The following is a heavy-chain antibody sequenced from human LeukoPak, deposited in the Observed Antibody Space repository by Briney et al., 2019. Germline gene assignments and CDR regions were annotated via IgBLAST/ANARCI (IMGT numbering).Heavy chain of an antibody. J-gene: IGHJ4*02. CDR2: ISGSGGST. D-gene: IGHD3-10*01. Sequence: GGSLRLSCAASGFTFSSYWMSWVRQPPGKGLEWVSAISGSGGSTYYADSVKGRFTISRDNAKNTLYLQMNSLRVEDTAVYYCARALGSGWVYFLGGQGTLVTVSS. CDR3: ARALGSGWVYFL. CDR1: GFTFSSYW. V-gene: IGHV3-23*01.